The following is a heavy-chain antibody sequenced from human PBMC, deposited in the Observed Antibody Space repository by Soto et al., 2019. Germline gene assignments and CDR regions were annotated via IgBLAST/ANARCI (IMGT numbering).Heavy chain of an antibody. Sequence: GGSLRLSCAASGFTFSSYAMSWVRQAPGKGLEWVSAISGSGGSTYYADSVKGRFTISRDNSKNTLYLQMNSLRAEDTAVYYCAKADPCSGGSCSSVGYYYYGMDVWGQGTTVTVSS. CDR1: GFTFSSYA. CDR2: ISGSGGST. D-gene: IGHD2-15*01. V-gene: IGHV3-23*01. CDR3: AKADPCSGGSCSSVGYYYYGMDV. J-gene: IGHJ6*02.